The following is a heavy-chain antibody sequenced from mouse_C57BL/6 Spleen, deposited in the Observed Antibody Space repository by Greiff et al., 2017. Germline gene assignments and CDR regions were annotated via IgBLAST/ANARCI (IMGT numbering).Heavy chain of an antibody. CDR3: ARGEGDYFDY. V-gene: IGHV5-16*01. CDR1: GFTFSDYY. Sequence: DVKLVESEGGLVQPGSSMKLSCTASGFTFSDYYMAWVRQVPEKGLEWVANINYDGSSTYYLDSLKSRFIISRDNAKNILYLQMSSLKSEDTATYYCARGEGDYFDYWGQGTTLTVSS. J-gene: IGHJ2*01. CDR2: INYDGSST.